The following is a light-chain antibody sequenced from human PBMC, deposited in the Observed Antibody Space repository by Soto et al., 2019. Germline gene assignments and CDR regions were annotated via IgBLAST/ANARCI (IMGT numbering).Light chain of an antibody. CDR3: QHYNTLWG. Sequence: MTQSPSSLSASVGDRVTLSCRASQSVRSNLAWYQQKPGQVPRVLIYGASTRAIGIPDRFSGSGSGTEFTLTSSSLQSEDFAFYYCQHYNTLWGFGGGTKVEIK. CDR2: GAS. CDR1: QSVRSN. J-gene: IGKJ4*01. V-gene: IGKV3-15*01.